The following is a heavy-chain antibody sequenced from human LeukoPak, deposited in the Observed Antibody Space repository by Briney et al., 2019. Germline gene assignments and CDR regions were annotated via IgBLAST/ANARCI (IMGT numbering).Heavy chain of an antibody. CDR1: GFTFSSYS. Sequence: PGGSLRLSCAASGFTFSSYSMNWVRQAPGKGLEWVSLISTSSSYIHYADSVKGRFTIPRDNAKNSLYLQMNNLRAEDTAVYYCARAGQEWFGELGFDQWGQGTLVIVSS. J-gene: IGHJ4*02. CDR3: ARAGQEWFGELGFDQ. D-gene: IGHD3-10*01. V-gene: IGHV3-21*01. CDR2: ISTSSSYI.